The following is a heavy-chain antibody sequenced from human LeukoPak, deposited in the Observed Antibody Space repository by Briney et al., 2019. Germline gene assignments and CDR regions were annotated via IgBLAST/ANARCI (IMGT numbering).Heavy chain of an antibody. J-gene: IGHJ4*02. D-gene: IGHD1-26*01. Sequence: PSETLSLTCTVSGGSISSGAYYWNWIRQHPGKGLEWIGHIYYSGSTYYNPSLKSRVTISVDTSKNQFSLKLSSVTAADTAVYYCAREGSYFPQYYFDYWGQGTLVTVSS. CDR3: AREGSYFPQYYFDY. CDR1: GGSISSGAYY. V-gene: IGHV4-31*03. CDR2: IYYSGST.